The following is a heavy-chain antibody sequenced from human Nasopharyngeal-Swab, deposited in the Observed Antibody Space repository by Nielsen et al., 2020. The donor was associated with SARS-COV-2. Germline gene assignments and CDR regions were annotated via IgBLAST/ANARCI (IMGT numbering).Heavy chain of an antibody. D-gene: IGHD2-21*01. Sequence: WIRQPPGKGLEWIGYIYYSTNTNYNPSRSTSYNPFLKSRVTISVDTSRSQFSLKLSSVTAADSAVYYCARHTYHYYYYFYMDVWGRGTTVTVSS. J-gene: IGHJ6*03. CDR3: ARHTYHYYYYFYMDV. V-gene: IGHV4-59*08. CDR2: IYYSTNT.